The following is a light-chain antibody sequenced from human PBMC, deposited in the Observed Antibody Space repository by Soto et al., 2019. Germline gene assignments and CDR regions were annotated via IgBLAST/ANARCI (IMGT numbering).Light chain of an antibody. CDR2: AAY. CDR3: QESYSTPMYT. V-gene: IGKV1-39*01. J-gene: IGKJ2*01. CDR1: QNIHTF. Sequence: DIQMTQSPSSLSASVGDRVTITCRASQNIHTFLNWYQQKPGKAPKLLIYAAYILHSGVPSRFSGSGSGTAFTLTISSLQPEDFATYYCQESYSTPMYTFGQGTKLEI.